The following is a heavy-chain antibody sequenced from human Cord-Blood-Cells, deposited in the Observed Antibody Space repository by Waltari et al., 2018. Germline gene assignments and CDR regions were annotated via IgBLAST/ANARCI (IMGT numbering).Heavy chain of an antibody. D-gene: IGHD3-16*02. CDR2: FDPEDGQT. CDR1: GYTPTELS. V-gene: IGHV1-24*01. Sequence: QVQLVQSGAEVKKPGASVKVSCKVSGYTPTELSMEWVRPTPGKGLEWMGGFDPEDGQTIYAQKFQGRVTMTEDTSTDTAYMELSSLRSEDTAVYYCATQKSYDYVWGSYRSDAFDIWGQGTMVTVSS. CDR3: ATQKSYDYVWGSYRSDAFDI. J-gene: IGHJ3*02.